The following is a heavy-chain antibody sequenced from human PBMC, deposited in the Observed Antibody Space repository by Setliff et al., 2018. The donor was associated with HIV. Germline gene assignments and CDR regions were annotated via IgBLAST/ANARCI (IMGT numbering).Heavy chain of an antibody. D-gene: IGHD5-12*01. Sequence: KPSETLSLTCAFYGGSLNGFYWSWIRQSPGKGLEWIGGINHSGSTNYNPSLKSRVTIRVDTSKNQFSLEVTAVTAADTAVYYCVRGWDDKVSTIWAPYYYYMDVWGKGTTVTV. V-gene: IGHV4-34*01. J-gene: IGHJ6*03. CDR1: GGSLNGFY. CDR3: VRGWDDKVSTIWAPYYYYMDV. CDR2: INHSGST.